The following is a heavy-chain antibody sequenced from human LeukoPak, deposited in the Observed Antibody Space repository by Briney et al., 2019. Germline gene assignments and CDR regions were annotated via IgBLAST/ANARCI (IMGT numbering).Heavy chain of an antibody. CDR1: GGSISDYS. CDR2: IYYSGSA. CDR3: ARGGGSYLADY. V-gene: IGHV4-59*01. D-gene: IGHD1-26*01. J-gene: IGHJ4*02. Sequence: SETLSLTCTVSGGSISDYSWSWIRQPPGKGLEWIGNIYYSGSANHNPSLKSRVTISVDTSKNQFSLKLSSVTAADTAVYYCARGGGSYLADYWGQGTLVTVSS.